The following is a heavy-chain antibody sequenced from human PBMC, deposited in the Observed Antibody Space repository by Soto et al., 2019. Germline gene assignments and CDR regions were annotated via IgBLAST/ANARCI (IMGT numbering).Heavy chain of an antibody. Sequence: GESLKISCKGSGYRFTSYWIAWVRQMPGKGLEWMGIIYPGDSDARYSPSFQGQVTISVDKSISTAYLQWSSLKASDTAIYYCARQLGHDYINNWFDPWGQGPLVTVYS. CDR1: GYRFTSYW. J-gene: IGHJ5*02. D-gene: IGHD4-4*01. V-gene: IGHV5-51*01. CDR3: ARQLGHDYINNWFDP. CDR2: IYPGDSDA.